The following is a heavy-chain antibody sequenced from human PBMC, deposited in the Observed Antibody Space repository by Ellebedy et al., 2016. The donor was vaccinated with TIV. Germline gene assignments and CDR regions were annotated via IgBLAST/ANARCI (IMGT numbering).Heavy chain of an antibody. CDR2: VFHSGST. CDR1: GGTIGNYY. V-gene: IGHV4-59*01. D-gene: IGHD3-16*01. CDR3: AGGEISTAPAGERNWFDP. Sequence: SETLSLTCTVSGGTIGNYYWNWIRQPPGRGLEWIGNVFHSGSTNYNPSLTSRVTLSVDRAKSQFSLRLTSVTAADTAVYYCAGGEISTAPAGERNWFDPWGQGTLVTVSS. J-gene: IGHJ5*02.